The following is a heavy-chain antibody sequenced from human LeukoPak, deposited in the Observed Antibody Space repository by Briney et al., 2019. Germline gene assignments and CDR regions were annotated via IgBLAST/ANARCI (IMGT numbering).Heavy chain of an antibody. CDR3: ARAESGLRYFDWLSTGGWFDP. Sequence: SETLSLTCTVSGGSISSSSYYWGWIRQPPGKGLEWIGRIYTSGSTNYNPSLKSRVTISVDTSKNQFSLKLSSVTAADTAVYYCARAESGLRYFDWLSTGGWFDPWGQGTLVTVSS. CDR2: IYTSGST. V-gene: IGHV4-61*02. J-gene: IGHJ5*02. D-gene: IGHD3-9*01. CDR1: GGSISSSSYY.